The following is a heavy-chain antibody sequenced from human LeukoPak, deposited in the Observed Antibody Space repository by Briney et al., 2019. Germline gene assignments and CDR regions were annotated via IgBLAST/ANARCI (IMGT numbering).Heavy chain of an antibody. V-gene: IGHV1-8*01. CDR3: ARVSRLSIRGIIKVYYFDY. CDR1: GYTFTSYD. CDR2: MNPNSGNT. D-gene: IGHD3-10*01. Sequence: ASVKVSCKASGYTFTSYDINWVRQATGQGLEWMGGMNPNSGNTGYAQKFQGRVTMTRNTSISTAYMELSSLRSEDTAVYYCARVSRLSIRGIIKVYYFDYWGQGTLVTVSS. J-gene: IGHJ4*02.